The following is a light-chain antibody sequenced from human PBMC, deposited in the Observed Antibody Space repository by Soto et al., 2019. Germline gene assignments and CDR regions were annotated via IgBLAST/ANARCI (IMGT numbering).Light chain of an antibody. CDR3: QSYDSSLSGYV. V-gene: IGLV1-40*01. Sequence: QSVLTQPPSVSGAPGQRVTISCTGSSSNIGANYDVHWCQQLPGTAPKLLIYGNINRPSGVPDRFSGSKSGTSASLAITGLQAEDEADYYCQSYDSSLSGYVFGTGTKVTVL. CDR2: GNI. J-gene: IGLJ1*01. CDR1: SSNIGANYD.